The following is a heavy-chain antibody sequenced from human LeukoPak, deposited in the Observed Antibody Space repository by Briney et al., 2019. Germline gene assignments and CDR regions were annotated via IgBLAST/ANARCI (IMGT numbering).Heavy chain of an antibody. D-gene: IGHD3-10*01. Sequence: ASVKVSFKSSGYTFTSYVISWVRQAPGQGLEWMGCTSAYNGNTNYAQKLQGRVTMTTDTSTSTAYMELRSLRSDDTAVYYCARDIGAYAFDIWGQGTMVTVSS. CDR1: GYTFTSYV. CDR2: TSAYNGNT. CDR3: ARDIGAYAFDI. J-gene: IGHJ3*02. V-gene: IGHV1-18*01.